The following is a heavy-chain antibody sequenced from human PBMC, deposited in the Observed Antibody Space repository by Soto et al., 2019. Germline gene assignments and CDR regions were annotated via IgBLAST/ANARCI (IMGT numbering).Heavy chain of an antibody. Sequence: ASVKVSCKASGGTFSSYAISWVRQAPGQGLEWMGGIIPIFGTANYAQKFQGRVTITADESTSTAYMELSSLRSEDTAVYYCAKAYSSSWYRNHFDYWGQGTLVTVSS. D-gene: IGHD6-13*01. CDR3: AKAYSSSWYRNHFDY. CDR2: IIPIFGTA. CDR1: GGTFSSYA. J-gene: IGHJ4*02. V-gene: IGHV1-69*13.